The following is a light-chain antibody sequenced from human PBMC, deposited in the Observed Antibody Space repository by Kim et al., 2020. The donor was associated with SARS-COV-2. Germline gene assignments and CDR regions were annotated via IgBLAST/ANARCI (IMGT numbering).Light chain of an antibody. J-gene: IGKJ3*01. V-gene: IGKV2-28*01. CDR1: QRLMQCSENTC. Sequence: ASCSCRFRQRLMQCSENTCVDWFLQKAWPSPRLLIFLASHRASGVPNRFRGSGSGTVFPLGISKGEARDVGIYYCIQPLQPPFPFGPGTKVHFK. CDR2: LAS. CDR3: IQPLQPPFP.